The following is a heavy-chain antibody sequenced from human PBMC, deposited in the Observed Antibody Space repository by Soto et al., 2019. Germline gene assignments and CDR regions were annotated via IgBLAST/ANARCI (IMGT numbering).Heavy chain of an antibody. J-gene: IGHJ6*02. Sequence: SVKVSCKASGGTFSSYDISWVRQAPGQGLEWMGGMIPNCGTASYAQKFQGRVTITRDESMSTAYMELSSLRSEDTAVYYCARDRTMTAYLCGMDDWGQGTTVTVSS. D-gene: IGHD3-22*01. CDR1: GGTFSSYD. CDR2: MIPNCGTA. V-gene: IGHV1-69*05. CDR3: ARDRTMTAYLCGMDD.